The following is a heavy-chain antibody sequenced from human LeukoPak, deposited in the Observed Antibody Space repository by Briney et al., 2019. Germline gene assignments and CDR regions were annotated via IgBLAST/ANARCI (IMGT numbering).Heavy chain of an antibody. CDR1: GFTFSSYG. J-gene: IGHJ4*02. Sequence: GGSLRLSCAASGFTFSSYGMHWVRQAPGKGLEWVAVISYHGSDKYYVDSVKGRFTISRDNSKNTLYLQMNSLRTEDTAVFYCARAINSAWHNIDYWGQGTLVTVSS. V-gene: IGHV3-30*03. CDR3: ARAINSAWHNIDY. CDR2: ISYHGSDK. D-gene: IGHD2/OR15-2a*01.